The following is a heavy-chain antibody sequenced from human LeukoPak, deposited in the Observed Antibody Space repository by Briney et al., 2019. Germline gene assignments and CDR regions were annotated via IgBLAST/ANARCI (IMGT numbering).Heavy chain of an antibody. CDR2: IIPIFGTA. J-gene: IGHJ4*02. V-gene: IGHV1-69*05. D-gene: IGHD5-24*01. CDR3: AREDDGYNPTGY. CDR1: GGTFSSCA. Sequence: GSSVKVSCKASGGTFSSCAISWVRQAPGQGLEWMGGIIPIFGTANYAQKFQGRVTITTDESTSTAYMELSSLRSEDTAVYYCAREDDGYNPTGYWGQGTLVTVSS.